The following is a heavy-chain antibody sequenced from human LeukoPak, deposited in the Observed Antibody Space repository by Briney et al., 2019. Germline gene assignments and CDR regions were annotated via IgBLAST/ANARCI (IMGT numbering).Heavy chain of an antibody. CDR3: VRGNDYGGPHY. D-gene: IGHD4-23*01. V-gene: IGHV3-23*01. J-gene: IGHJ4*02. Sequence: GGSLRLSCAASGFTFSSYAMSWVRQAPGKGLEWVSAISGSGGSTYYADSVKGRFTISRDNGKNTLFLQMNSLRAEDAAVYYCVRGNDYGGPHYWGQGTLVTVSS. CDR2: ISGSGGST. CDR1: GFTFSSYA.